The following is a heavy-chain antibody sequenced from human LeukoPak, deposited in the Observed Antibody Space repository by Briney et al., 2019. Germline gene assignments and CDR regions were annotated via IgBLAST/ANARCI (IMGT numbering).Heavy chain of an antibody. CDR1: GFTFSSYA. CDR2: ISAGGDIT. J-gene: IGHJ4*02. CDR3: AKYQCSGSTCYPKEFDY. Sequence: GGSLRLSCAASGFTFSSYAMSWVHQAPGKGLEWVSVISAGGDITYYADSMKGRFTISRDNSKNTLYLQINSLRAEDTAVYYCAKYQCSGSTCYPKEFDYWGQGTLVTVSS. V-gene: IGHV3-23*01. D-gene: IGHD2-15*01.